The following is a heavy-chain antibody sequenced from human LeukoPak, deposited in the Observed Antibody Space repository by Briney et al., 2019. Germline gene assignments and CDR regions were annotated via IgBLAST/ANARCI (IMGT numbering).Heavy chain of an antibody. CDR3: ARGQVKYGGNSPAPDY. CDR2: MNPNSGNT. D-gene: IGHD4-23*01. Sequence: ASVKVSCKASGYTFTSYDINWVRQATGQGLEWMGWMNPNSGNTGYAHKFQGRVTITRNTSISTAYMELSSLRSEDTAVYYCARGQVKYGGNSPAPDYWGQGTLVTVSS. CDR1: GYTFTSYD. J-gene: IGHJ4*02. V-gene: IGHV1-8*03.